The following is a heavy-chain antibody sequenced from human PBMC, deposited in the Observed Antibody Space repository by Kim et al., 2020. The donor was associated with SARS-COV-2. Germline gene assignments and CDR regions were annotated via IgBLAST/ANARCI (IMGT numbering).Heavy chain of an antibody. D-gene: IGHD3-10*01. CDR1: GVSISSYY. CDR2: IYYSGST. Sequence: SETLSLTCTVSGVSISSYYWSWIRQPPGKGLEWIGYIYYSGSTNYNPSLKSRVTISVDTSKNQFSLKLSSVTAADTAVYYCARSWGITINGMDVWGQGTTVTVSS. V-gene: IGHV4-59*08. CDR3: ARSWGITINGMDV. J-gene: IGHJ6*02.